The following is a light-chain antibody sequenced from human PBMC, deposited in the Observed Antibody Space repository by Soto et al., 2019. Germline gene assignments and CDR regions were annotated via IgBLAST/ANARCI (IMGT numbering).Light chain of an antibody. V-gene: IGKV3-20*01. CDR1: RSVSVAY. CDR2: GAS. J-gene: IGKJ2*01. Sequence: EIVLTQSPGTLSLSPGERATLSCRASRSVSVAYLAWYQQKPGQAPKLLIYGASNRATGVPDRFSVSWSGTDFTLTISRLEPEDSAVYCCQQFGSSPYTFGQGTKLEIK. CDR3: QQFGSSPYT.